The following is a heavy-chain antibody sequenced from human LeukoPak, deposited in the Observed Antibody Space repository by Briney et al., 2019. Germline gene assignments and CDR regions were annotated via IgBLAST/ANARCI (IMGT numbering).Heavy chain of an antibody. V-gene: IGHV1-18*01. CDR2: ISAHNGNT. CDR1: AYTFTNYG. CDR3: ARDGYFDH. J-gene: IGHJ4*02. Sequence: ASVKVSCKASAYTFTNYGIAWVRQAPGHGLEWMGWISAHNGNTNYAQKLQGRVTMTTDTSTSTAYMELRSLASDDTAVYYCARDGYFDHWGQGTLVTVSS.